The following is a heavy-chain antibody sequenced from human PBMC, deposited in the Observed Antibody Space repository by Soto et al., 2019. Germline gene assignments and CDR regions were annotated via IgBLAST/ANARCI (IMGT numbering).Heavy chain of an antibody. J-gene: IGHJ6*02. CDR2: IFSNDEK. V-gene: IGHV2-26*01. CDR1: GFSLSNARMG. Sequence: ESGPTLVNPTETLTLTCTVSGFSLSNARMGVSWIRQPPGKALEWLAHIFSNDEKSYSTSLKSRLTISKDTSKSQVVLTMTNMDPVDTATYYCARSLVVPAAINYYGMDVWGQGTTVTVSS. D-gene: IGHD2-2*01. CDR3: ARSLVVPAAINYYGMDV.